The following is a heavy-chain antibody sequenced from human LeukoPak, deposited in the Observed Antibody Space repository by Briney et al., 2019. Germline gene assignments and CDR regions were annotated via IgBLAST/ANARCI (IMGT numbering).Heavy chain of an antibody. V-gene: IGHV3-64*01. CDR3: ARDLYYDLDY. CDR2: ISSNGGST. J-gene: IGHJ4*02. D-gene: IGHD3-22*01. CDR1: GFTFSSYA. Sequence: GGSLRLSCAASGFTFSSYAMHWVRQAPGKGLEYVSAISSNGGSTYYANSVKGRFTISRDNAKNTLYLQMNSLRAEDTAVYYCARDLYYDLDYWGQGTLVTVSS.